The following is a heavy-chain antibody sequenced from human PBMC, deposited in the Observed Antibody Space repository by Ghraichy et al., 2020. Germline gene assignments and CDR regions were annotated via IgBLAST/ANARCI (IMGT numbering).Heavy chain of an antibody. CDR2: IYWNDDK. D-gene: IGHD2-2*01. CDR1: GFSLSTSGVG. CDR3: VHSPCSSTRLHKGCYYYYGMDV. Sequence: SGPTMVKPTQTLTLTCTFSGFSLSTSGVGVGWIRQPPGKALEWLALIYWNDDKRYSPSLKSRLTITKDTSKNQVVLTMTNMDPVDTATYYCVHSPCSSTRLHKGCYYYYGMDVWGQGTTVTVSS. J-gene: IGHJ6*02. V-gene: IGHV2-5*01.